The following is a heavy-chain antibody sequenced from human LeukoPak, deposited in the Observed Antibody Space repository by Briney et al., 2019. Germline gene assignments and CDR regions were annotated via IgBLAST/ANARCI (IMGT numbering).Heavy chain of an antibody. J-gene: IGHJ3*02. CDR2: INPNSGGT. CDR3: ARPQKGFVLMVYAIGDHPHLAADAFDI. D-gene: IGHD2-8*01. V-gene: IGHV1-2*02. CDR1: GYTFTGYY. Sequence: GASVKVSCKASGYTFTGYYMHWVRQAPGQGLEWMGWINPNSGGTNYAQKFQGRVTMTRDTSISTAYMELRRLRSDDTAVYYCARPQKGFVLMVYAIGDHPHLAADAFDIWGQGTMVTVSS.